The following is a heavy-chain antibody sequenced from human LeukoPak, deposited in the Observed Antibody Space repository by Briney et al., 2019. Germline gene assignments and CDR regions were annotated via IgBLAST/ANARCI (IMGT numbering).Heavy chain of an antibody. D-gene: IGHD6-19*01. CDR3: ARGPSGSGWHNWFDP. CDR1: GYTFTGYY. CDR2: INPNSGGT. J-gene: IGHJ5*02. Sequence: ASVKVSCKASGYTFTGYYMHWVRQAPGQGLEWMGRINPNSGGTNYAQKIQGRVTMTRDTSISTAYMELSRLRSDDTAVYYCARGPSGSGWHNWFDPWGQGTLVTVSS. V-gene: IGHV1-2*06.